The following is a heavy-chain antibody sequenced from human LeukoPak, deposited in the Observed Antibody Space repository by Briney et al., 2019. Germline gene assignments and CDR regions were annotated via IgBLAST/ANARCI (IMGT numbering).Heavy chain of an antibody. Sequence: ASVKVSCKASGYTFTSYDINWVRQATGQGLEWMGWMNPNSGNTGYAQKFQGRVTITRNTSISTAYMELSSLRSEDTAVYYCARSITMVRGVSGFDYWGQGTLVTVSS. D-gene: IGHD3-10*01. CDR3: ARSITMVRGVSGFDY. J-gene: IGHJ4*02. V-gene: IGHV1-8*03. CDR1: GYTFTSYD. CDR2: MNPNSGNT.